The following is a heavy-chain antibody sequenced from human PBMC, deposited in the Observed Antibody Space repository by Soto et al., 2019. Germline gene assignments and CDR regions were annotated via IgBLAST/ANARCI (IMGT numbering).Heavy chain of an antibody. V-gene: IGHV3-30*03. D-gene: IGHD1-26*01. J-gene: IGHJ4*02. Sequence: QVQLVESGGGVVQPGRSLRLSCAAPGFSLSNYGVHWVRQAPGKGLEWVAVISYDGNNKYYADSVKGRFTISRDNSKNTLYLQMNSLRAEDTAVYYCARGDYFDYWGQGTLVTVSS. CDR3: ARGDYFDY. CDR2: ISYDGNNK. CDR1: GFSLSNYG.